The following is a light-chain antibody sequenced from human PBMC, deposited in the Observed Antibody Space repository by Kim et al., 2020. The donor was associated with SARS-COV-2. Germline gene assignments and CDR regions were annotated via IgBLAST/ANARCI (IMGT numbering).Light chain of an antibody. V-gene: IGKV4-1*01. CDR2: WAS. CDR1: QTVLDNSNKKNS. Sequence: RATLNWKSSQTVLDNSNKKNSLAWYQQKPGQAPKLLIYWASIRESGVSDRFSGSGSETDFTLTISSLQAEDVAVYYCQQYYSTPPSFGQGTKLEI. CDR3: QQYYSTPPS. J-gene: IGKJ2*03.